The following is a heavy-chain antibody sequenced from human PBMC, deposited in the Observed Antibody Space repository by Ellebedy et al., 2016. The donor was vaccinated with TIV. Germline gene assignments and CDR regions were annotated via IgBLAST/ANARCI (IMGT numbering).Heavy chain of an antibody. CDR2: ISGSGGST. J-gene: IGHJ4*02. CDR3: ATRIDDDYSNSGDY. CDR1: GFTFSSYA. Sequence: GGSLRLSXAASGFTFSSYAMSWVRQAPGKGLEWVSAISGSGGSTYYADSVKGRFTISRDNSKNTLYLQMNSLRAEDTAVYYCATRIDDDYSNSGDYWGQGTLVTVSS. V-gene: IGHV3-23*01. D-gene: IGHD4-11*01.